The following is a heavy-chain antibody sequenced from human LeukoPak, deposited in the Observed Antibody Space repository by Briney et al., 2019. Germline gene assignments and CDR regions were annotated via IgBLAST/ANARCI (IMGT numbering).Heavy chain of an antibody. CDR3: ARDGGSGRPNGEFEFDP. Sequence: ASVKVSCKASGYTFTSYDIQWVRQATGQGLEWMGWMSPNSGNTGSAQKFQGRVTMTTDTSTSTAYMELRSLRSDDTAVYYCARDGGSGRPNGEFEFDPWGQGTLVTVSS. D-gene: IGHD3-10*01. CDR1: GYTFTSYD. J-gene: IGHJ5*02. V-gene: IGHV1-8*01. CDR2: MSPNSGNT.